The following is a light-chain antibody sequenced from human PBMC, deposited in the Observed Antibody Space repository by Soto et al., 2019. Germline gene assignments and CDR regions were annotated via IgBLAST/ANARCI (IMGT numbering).Light chain of an antibody. J-gene: IGKJ1*01. CDR1: QSVRSN. CDR3: QQYSNWPRT. V-gene: IGKV3-15*01. CDR2: AAS. Sequence: EIVMTQFPATLSVSPGERATLSCRASQSVRSNLAWYQQKPGQAPRLLIFAASTRATVIPARFRGSESGTEFTLTISDLQSEDFAVYYCQQYSNWPRTFGQGTKVDIK.